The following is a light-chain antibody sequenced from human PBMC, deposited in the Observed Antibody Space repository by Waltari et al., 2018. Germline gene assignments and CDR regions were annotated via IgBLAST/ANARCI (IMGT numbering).Light chain of an antibody. J-gene: IGKJ4*01. Sequence: DIVMTQSPDSLAVYLGEWASINCTSSQSILYTFHNKNHLAWYQHKLREPHKLLISWASTREGGIPSRFSGSGSGTHLTLTISSLQAEDVAVYYCHQYYIPPITFGGGTKVEIK. CDR3: HQYYIPPIT. V-gene: IGKV4-1*01. CDR1: QSILYTFHNKNH. CDR2: WAS.